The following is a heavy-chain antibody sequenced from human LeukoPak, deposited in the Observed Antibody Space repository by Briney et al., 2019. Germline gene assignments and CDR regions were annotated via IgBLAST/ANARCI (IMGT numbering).Heavy chain of an antibody. CDR3: AGYSSGWYPSTPFDY. D-gene: IGHD6-19*01. CDR2: IKQHGTEK. V-gene: IGHV3-7*03. CDR1: GIMFSGYW. Sequence: GGSLRLSCTASGIMFSGYWMSWVRQAPGKGLEWVANIKQHGTEKYYVDSVKGRFTISRDDAKKSVYLQMNSLRDEDTAVYYCAGYSSGWYPSTPFDYWGQGTLVTVSS. J-gene: IGHJ4*02.